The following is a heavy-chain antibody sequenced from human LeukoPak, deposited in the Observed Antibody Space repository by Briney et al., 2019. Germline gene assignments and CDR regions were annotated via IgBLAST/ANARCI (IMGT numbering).Heavy chain of an antibody. D-gene: IGHD5-12*01. CDR1: GGSFSDYY. Sequence: SETLSLTCAVYGGSFSDYYWSWIRQPPGKGLEWIGEINHSGNTNYNPSLKSRVSTSVDTSKKQFSLKLSSVTAADTAVYYCARHRWIYHYSRPNYMDVWGKGTTVTISS. V-gene: IGHV4-34*01. CDR3: ARHRWIYHYSRPNYMDV. CDR2: INHSGNT. J-gene: IGHJ6*03.